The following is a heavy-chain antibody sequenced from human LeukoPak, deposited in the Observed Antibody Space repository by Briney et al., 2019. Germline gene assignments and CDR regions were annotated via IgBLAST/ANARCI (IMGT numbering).Heavy chain of an antibody. V-gene: IGHV4-39*01. CDR2: IYYSGST. CDR1: GGSISSSSYY. CDR3: ARGSYRGGSQSDFDY. J-gene: IGHJ4*02. Sequence: PSETLSLTCTVSGGSISSSSYYWGWIRQPPGKGLEWIGSIYYSGSTYYNPSLKSRVTISVDTSKNQFSLKLSSVTAADTAVYYCARGSYRGGSQSDFDYWGQGTLVTVSS. D-gene: IGHD2-15*01.